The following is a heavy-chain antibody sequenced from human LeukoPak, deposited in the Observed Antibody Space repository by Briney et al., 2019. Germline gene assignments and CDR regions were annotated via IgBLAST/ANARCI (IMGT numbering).Heavy chain of an antibody. CDR3: TRLTFFTYYYDSSDYKGFYFDY. CDR1: GDSISRSTYY. CDR2: VYYGRSP. V-gene: IGHV4-39*01. J-gene: IGHJ4*02. D-gene: IGHD3-22*01. Sequence: PSETLSLTCTVSGDSISRSTYYWAWIRQPPGKGLEWIGSVYYGRSPYYNPSLKSRVTISVDTSKNQFSLKLSSVTAADTAVYYCTRLTFFTYYYDSSDYKGFYFDYWGQGTLVTVSS.